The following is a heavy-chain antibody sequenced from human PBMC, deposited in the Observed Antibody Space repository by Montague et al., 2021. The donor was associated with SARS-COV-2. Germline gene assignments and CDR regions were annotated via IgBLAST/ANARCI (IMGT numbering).Heavy chain of an antibody. J-gene: IGHJ4*02. V-gene: IGHV4-59*01. Sequence: SETPSLTCEVSGGPISSCYWSWIRQSPGKGLEWIGYVHYTGSTKYNPSLKTRVTLSLDTPKKHCSLKLKSVTAADTAVYYCARAQNTCFIANCVNYFEVWGLGALVTVSS. CDR3: ARAQNTCFIANCVNYFEV. D-gene: IGHD1-1*01. CDR2: VHYTGST. CDR1: GGPISSCY.